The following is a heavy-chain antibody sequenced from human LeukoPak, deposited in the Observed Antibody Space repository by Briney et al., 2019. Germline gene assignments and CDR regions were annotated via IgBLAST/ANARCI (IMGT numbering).Heavy chain of an antibody. D-gene: IGHD6-13*01. CDR1: GFTFSSYG. V-gene: IGHV3-30*18. CDR2: ISYDGSNK. Sequence: GGSLRLSCAASGFTFSSYGMHWVRQAPGKGLEWVAVISYDGSNKYYADSVKGRFTISRDNSKNTLYLQMNSLRAEDTAVYYCAKENAPGYSSTQGPYYFDYWGQGTLVTVSS. J-gene: IGHJ4*02. CDR3: AKENAPGYSSTQGPYYFDY.